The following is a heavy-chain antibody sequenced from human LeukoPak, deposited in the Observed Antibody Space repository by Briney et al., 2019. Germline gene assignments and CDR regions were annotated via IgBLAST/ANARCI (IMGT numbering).Heavy chain of an antibody. CDR2: IYYSGTT. CDR3: ARRAYYYDSSGYYYDY. D-gene: IGHD3-22*01. Sequence: SETLSLTCTVSGGSISSYYWNWIRQPPGKGLEWIGYIYYSGTTNYNPSLKSRVSMSVDTSKNQFSLKLSSVTAADTAVYYCARRAYYYDSSGYYYDYWGQGTLVTVSS. J-gene: IGHJ4*02. V-gene: IGHV4-59*01. CDR1: GGSISSYY.